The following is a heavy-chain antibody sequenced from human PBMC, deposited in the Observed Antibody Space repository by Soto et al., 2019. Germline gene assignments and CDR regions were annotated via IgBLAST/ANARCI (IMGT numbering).Heavy chain of an antibody. CDR1: GGSISSGGYS. Sequence: SETLSLTCAVSGGSISSGGYSWSWIRQPPGKGLEWIGYIYHSGSTYYNPSLKSRVTISVDRSKNQFSLKLSSVTAADTAVYYCAREGSYYDSSGYTRDAFDIWGQGTMVNVS. CDR3: AREGSYYDSSGYTRDAFDI. J-gene: IGHJ3*02. V-gene: IGHV4-30-2*01. CDR2: IYHSGST. D-gene: IGHD3-22*01.